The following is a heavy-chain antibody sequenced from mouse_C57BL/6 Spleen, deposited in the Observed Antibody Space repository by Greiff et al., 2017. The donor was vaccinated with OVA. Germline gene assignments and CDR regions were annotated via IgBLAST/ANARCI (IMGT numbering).Heavy chain of an antibody. CDR2: ISGGGGNT. D-gene: IGHD2-12*01. CDR3: ARYSQRGAWFAY. Sequence: EVKLVESGGGLVKPGGSLKLSCAASGFTFSSYTMSWVRQTPEKRLEWVATISGGGGNTYYPDSVKGRFTISRDNAKNTLYLQMSSLRSEDTALYYCARYSQRGAWFAYWGQGTLVTVSA. V-gene: IGHV5-9*01. J-gene: IGHJ3*01. CDR1: GFTFSSYT.